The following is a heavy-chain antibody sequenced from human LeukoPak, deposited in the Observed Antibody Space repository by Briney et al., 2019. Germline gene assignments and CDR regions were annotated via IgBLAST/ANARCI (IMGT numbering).Heavy chain of an antibody. Sequence: ASVKVSCKVSGYTLTELSMHWVRQAPGKGLEWMGGFDPEDGETIYAQKFQGRVTMTEDTSTDTAYMELSSLRPEDTAVYYCAKNRRIFGRTLQRHYMDVWGKGTTVAVSS. CDR3: AKNRRIFGRTLQRHYMDV. CDR1: GYTLTELS. D-gene: IGHD3-3*01. J-gene: IGHJ6*03. V-gene: IGHV1-24*01. CDR2: FDPEDGET.